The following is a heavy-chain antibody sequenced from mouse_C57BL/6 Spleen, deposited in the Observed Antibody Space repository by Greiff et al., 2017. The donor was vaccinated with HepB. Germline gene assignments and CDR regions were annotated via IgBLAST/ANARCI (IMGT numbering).Heavy chain of an antibody. D-gene: IGHD4-1*01. CDR2: IDPSDSYT. V-gene: IGHV1-69*01. J-gene: IGHJ3*01. CDR3: ARWDSAWFAY. CDR1: GYTFTSYW. Sequence: VQLQQSGAELVMPGPSVKLSCKASGYTFTSYWMHWVKQRPGQGLEWIGEIDPSDSYTNYNQKFKGKSTLTVDKSSSTAYMQLSSLTSEDSAVYYCARWDSAWFAYWGQGTLVTVSA.